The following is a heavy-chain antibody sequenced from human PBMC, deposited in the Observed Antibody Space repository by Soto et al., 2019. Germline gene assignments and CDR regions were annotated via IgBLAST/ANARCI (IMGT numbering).Heavy chain of an antibody. CDR3: ARTRRAWSDFHYYSLDV. CDR2: ISYDSTKT. J-gene: IGHJ6*02. V-gene: IGHV3-30*03. D-gene: IGHD2-8*02. Sequence: QVQLVESGGGVVQPGRSLRLSCAASGFTFNSYGMHWVRQGPGNGLEWVAFISYDSTKTYYADSVKGRFTISRDNSNSALYVQMNSRTGEDTAVYYCARTRRAWSDFHYYSLDVWGQGTTVTVPS. CDR1: GFTFNSYG.